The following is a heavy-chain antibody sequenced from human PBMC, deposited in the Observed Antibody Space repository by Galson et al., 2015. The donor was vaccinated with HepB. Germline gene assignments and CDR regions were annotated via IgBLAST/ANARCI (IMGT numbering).Heavy chain of an antibody. CDR3: ARAYCGGDCSQPKNWFDP. J-gene: IGHJ5*02. D-gene: IGHD2-21*01. V-gene: IGHV4-31*03. Sequence: TLSLTCTVSGGSISSGGYYWSWIRQHPGKGLEWIGYIYYSGSTYYNPSLKSRVTISVDTSKNQFSLKLSSVTAADTAVYYCARAYCGGDCSQPKNWFDPWGQGTLVTVSS. CDR2: IYYSGST. CDR1: GGSISSGGYY.